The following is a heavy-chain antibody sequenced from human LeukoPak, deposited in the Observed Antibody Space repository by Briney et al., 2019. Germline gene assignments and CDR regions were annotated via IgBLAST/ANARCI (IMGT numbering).Heavy chain of an antibody. CDR1: GFTFSTYS. J-gene: IGHJ4*02. V-gene: IGHV3-21*01. Sequence: GGSLRLSCAASGFTFSTYSMNWVRQAPGKGLEWVSSISSGSGYIYYADSVKGRFTLSRDISKNTLYLQMNSLRAEDTAVYYCVRDASWGQGTLVTVSS. CDR2: ISSGSGYI. CDR3: VRDAS.